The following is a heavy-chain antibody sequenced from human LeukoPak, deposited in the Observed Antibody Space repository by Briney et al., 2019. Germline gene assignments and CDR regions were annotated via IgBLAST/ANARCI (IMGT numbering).Heavy chain of an antibody. CDR3: ASSPIAARLDY. D-gene: IGHD6-6*01. V-gene: IGHV3-21*01. CDR2: ISSSSSYI. Sequence: PGGSLRLSCAASGFTFSSYSMNWVRQAPGKGLEWVSSISSSSSYIYYADSVKGRFTISRDNAKNSLYLQMNSLGAEDTAVYYCASSPIAARLDYWGQGTLVTVSS. J-gene: IGHJ4*02. CDR1: GFTFSSYS.